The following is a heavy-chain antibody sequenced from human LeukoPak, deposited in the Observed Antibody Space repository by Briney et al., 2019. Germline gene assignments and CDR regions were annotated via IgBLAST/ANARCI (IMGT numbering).Heavy chain of an antibody. V-gene: IGHV3-23*01. CDR2: ISGSGGST. Sequence: GGSLRLSCAASGFTFSSYAMSWVRQAPGKELEWVSAISGSGGSTYYADSVKGRFTISRDNSKNTLYLQMNSLRAEDTAVYYCAKLQGSGSIHPTGYYYYMDVWGKGTTVTVSS. CDR3: AKLQGSGSIHPTGYYYYMDV. D-gene: IGHD3-10*01. J-gene: IGHJ6*03. CDR1: GFTFSSYA.